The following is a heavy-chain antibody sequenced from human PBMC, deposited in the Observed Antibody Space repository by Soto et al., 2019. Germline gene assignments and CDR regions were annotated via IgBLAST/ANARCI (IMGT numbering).Heavy chain of an antibody. J-gene: IGHJ6*02. CDR1: GGSISSSNW. Sequence: QVQLQESGPGLVKPSGTLSLTCAVSGGSISSSNWWSWVRQPPGKGLEWIGEIYHSGSTNYNPSLNSRVTISVDKSKNQYSLKLSSVTAADTAVYYCARVVGGYYYGMDVWGQGTKVTVSS. D-gene: IGHD2-2*01. CDR3: ARVVGGYYYGMDV. V-gene: IGHV4-4*02. CDR2: IYHSGST.